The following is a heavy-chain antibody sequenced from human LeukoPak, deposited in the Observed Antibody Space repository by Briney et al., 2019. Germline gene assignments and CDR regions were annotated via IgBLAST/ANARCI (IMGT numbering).Heavy chain of an antibody. CDR2: IHYRGTT. J-gene: IGHJ4*02. V-gene: IGHV4-59*13. CDR3: ARGSSSWNLDY. D-gene: IGHD6-13*01. CDR1: GASINSYY. Sequence: PSETLSLTCSVSGASINSYYWNWIRQSPEKGLEWLGNIHYRGTTNYNPSLKSRVTLSLDSSKSQFALKVTSVTAADTAVYYCARGSSSWNLDYWGQGTLVTVSS.